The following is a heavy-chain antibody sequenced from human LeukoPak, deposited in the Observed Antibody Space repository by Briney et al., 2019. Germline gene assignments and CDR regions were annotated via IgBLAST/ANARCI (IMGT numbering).Heavy chain of an antibody. CDR1: GYTFTGYY. D-gene: IGHD2-2*02. CDR2: INPNSGGT. V-gene: IGHV1-2*02. Sequence: ASVKVSCKTSGYTFTGYYMRWVRQAPGHGLEWMGWINPNSGGTKYEQRFQGRVTMTRDSSISTAYMELSSLRSDDTALYYCARERGYCGSSTCFTSDAFDIWGQGTMVTVSS. CDR3: ARERGYCGSSTCFTSDAFDI. J-gene: IGHJ3*02.